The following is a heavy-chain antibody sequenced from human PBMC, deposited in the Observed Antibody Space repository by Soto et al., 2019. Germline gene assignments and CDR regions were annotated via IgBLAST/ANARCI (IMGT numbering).Heavy chain of an antibody. Sequence: SVKVSCKASGGTFSSYAISWVRQAPGQGLEWMGGIIPIFGTANYAQKFQGRVTITADESTSTAYMELSSLRSEDTAVYYCARSTYYYDSSGYYWPNGFDYWGQGTLVTVSS. CDR2: IIPIFGTA. D-gene: IGHD3-22*01. CDR1: GGTFSSYA. V-gene: IGHV1-69*13. CDR3: ARSTYYYDSSGYYWPNGFDY. J-gene: IGHJ4*02.